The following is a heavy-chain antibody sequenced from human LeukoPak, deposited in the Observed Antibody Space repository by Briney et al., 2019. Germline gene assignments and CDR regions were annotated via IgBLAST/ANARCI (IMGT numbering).Heavy chain of an antibody. Sequence: ASVKVSCKAYGFTFTNYGVTWVRQAPGQGLEWMGWISAYNGDTKYVKQLQGRVTMTTDTSTSTAYMELRSLRSDDTAVYYCARASFGGVIVLDYWGQGTLVTVSS. CDR2: ISAYNGDT. CDR3: ARASFGGVIVLDY. V-gene: IGHV1-18*04. CDR1: GFTFTNYG. J-gene: IGHJ4*02. D-gene: IGHD3-16*02.